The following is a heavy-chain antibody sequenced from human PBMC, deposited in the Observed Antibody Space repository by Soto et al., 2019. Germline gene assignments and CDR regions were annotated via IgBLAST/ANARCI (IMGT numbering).Heavy chain of an antibody. D-gene: IGHD4-17*01. V-gene: IGHV3-23*01. CDR2: VTGSGGTT. Sequence: EVQVLESGGGLVQPGGSLRLTCAASGFTFSAYAMGWVRQAPGKGLEWVSNVTGSGGTTYYADSVKGRFTVSRDNSKNTRYLQRNSLRAEDTAVYYCVKDRQGQDADYEPATPYWGQGNLVTVSS. CDR3: VKDRQGQDADYEPATPY. J-gene: IGHJ4*02. CDR1: GFTFSAYA.